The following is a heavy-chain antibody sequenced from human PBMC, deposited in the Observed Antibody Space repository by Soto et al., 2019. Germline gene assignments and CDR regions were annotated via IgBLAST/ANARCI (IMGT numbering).Heavy chain of an antibody. CDR3: ARLGAYYQSLDP. J-gene: IGHJ5*02. CDR2: IFYTGST. Sequence: SETLSLTCAVSGYSISNTNWWGWIRQPPGKGLEWIGYIFYTGSTYYNPSLRSRVTMSLDTSKNQFSLKLSSVTAVDTAVYYCARLGAYYQSLDPWGQGTVVTVSS. CDR1: GYSISNTNW. V-gene: IGHV4-28*01. D-gene: IGHD2-21*01.